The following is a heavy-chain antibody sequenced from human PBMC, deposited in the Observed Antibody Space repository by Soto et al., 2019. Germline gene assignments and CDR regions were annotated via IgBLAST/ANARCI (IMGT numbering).Heavy chain of an antibody. D-gene: IGHD3-3*01. Sequence: QVHLQQWGAGLLKPSETLSLTCAVYGGSVNGYYWNWIRQPPGKGLEWIGEINHTGATHYNPSLKSRVTMSVDTSKNQFPLRLCSVTAADTAIYYCATRITVFGLLIPPFDPWGQGTQVTVSS. CDR1: GGSVNGYY. J-gene: IGHJ5*02. CDR3: ATRITVFGLLIPPFDP. CDR2: INHTGAT. V-gene: IGHV4-34*02.